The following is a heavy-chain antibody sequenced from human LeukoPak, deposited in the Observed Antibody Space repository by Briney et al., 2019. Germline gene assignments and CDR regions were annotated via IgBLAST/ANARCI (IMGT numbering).Heavy chain of an antibody. J-gene: IGHJ4*02. CDR1: GYSFNTYW. CDR2: IYPRDSDI. CDR3: ARMIGLGEVSPYFDH. Sequence: GESLRIPCKASGYSFNTYWIAWVRQMPGKGLEWMGIIYPRDSDIRYRPPFQGQVTISADKSIDTAYLQWSSLKASDTAIYYCARMIGLGEVSPYFDHWGQGSLVTVSS. V-gene: IGHV5-51*01. D-gene: IGHD3-16*02.